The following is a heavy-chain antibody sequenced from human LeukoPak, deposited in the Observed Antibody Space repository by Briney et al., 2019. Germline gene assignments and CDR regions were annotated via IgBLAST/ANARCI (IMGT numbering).Heavy chain of an antibody. CDR3: ARDAAAGTTNGMDV. V-gene: IGHV3-66*01. Sequence: GGSLRLSCAASGITVSSNYMSWVRQAPGKGLEWVSVIYSGGSTYYADSVKGRFTISRDNSKNTLYLQMNSLRVEDTAVYYCARDAAAGTTNGMDVWGQGTTVTVSS. CDR1: GITVSSNY. D-gene: IGHD1-1*01. J-gene: IGHJ6*02. CDR2: IYSGGST.